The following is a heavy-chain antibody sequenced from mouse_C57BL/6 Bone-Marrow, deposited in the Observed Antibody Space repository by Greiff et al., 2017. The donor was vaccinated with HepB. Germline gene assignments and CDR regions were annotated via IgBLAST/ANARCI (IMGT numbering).Heavy chain of an antibody. J-gene: IGHJ2*01. CDR1: GFSLTSYG. D-gene: IGHD2-4*01. Sequence: QVQLKQSGPGLVQPSQSLSITCTVSGFSLTSYGVHWVRQSPGKGLEWLGVIWSGGSTDYNAAFISRLSISKDNSKSQVFFKMNSLQADDTAIYYCARIYYDYDRYFDYWGQGTTLTVSS. CDR2: IWSGGST. CDR3: ARIYYDYDRYFDY. V-gene: IGHV2-2*01.